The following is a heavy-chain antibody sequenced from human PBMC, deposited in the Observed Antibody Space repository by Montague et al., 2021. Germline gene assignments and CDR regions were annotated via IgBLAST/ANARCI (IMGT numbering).Heavy chain of an antibody. CDR1: GDSINGWY. CDR3: ARQGFYESGGFFI. J-gene: IGHJ4*02. V-gene: IGHV4-59*01. Sequence: SETLSLTCSVSGDSINGWYWRRTRSPPGNALDWIALVFFSGASYHNPSPKSRVTMSADTSKNRVSLKVNSVTAAVTAVYYCARQGFYESGGFFIWGLGTLVTAAS. CDR2: VFFSGAS. D-gene: IGHD3-22*01.